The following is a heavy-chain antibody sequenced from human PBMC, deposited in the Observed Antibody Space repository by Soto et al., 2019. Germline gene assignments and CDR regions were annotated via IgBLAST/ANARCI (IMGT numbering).Heavy chain of an antibody. CDR3: ARASGFGEPSDYYYYGMDV. D-gene: IGHD3-10*01. CDR1: GGSISSGGYY. V-gene: IGHV4-30-4*08. J-gene: IGHJ6*02. Sequence: SETLSLTCTVSGGSISSGGYYWSWIRQHPGKGLEWIGYIYYSGSTYYNPSLKSRVTISVDTSKNQFSLKLSSVTAADTAVYYCARASGFGEPSDYYYYGMDVWGQGTTVTVSS. CDR2: IYYSGST.